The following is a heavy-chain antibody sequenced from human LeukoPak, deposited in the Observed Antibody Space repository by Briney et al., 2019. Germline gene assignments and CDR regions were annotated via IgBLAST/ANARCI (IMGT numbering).Heavy chain of an antibody. CDR1: GFSFNNAW. CDR3: TTGGPSCSNINC. J-gene: IGHJ4*02. D-gene: IGHD2-2*01. Sequence: KAGGSLRLSCVMSGFSFNNAWMNWVRQAPGKGLEWVGRIKSETDGGTIDYTAPVKGRFSISRDDSKNTVYLQMNGLKTEDTAVYYCTTGGPSCSNINCWGQGTLVTVSS. V-gene: IGHV3-15*07. CDR2: IKSETDGGTI.